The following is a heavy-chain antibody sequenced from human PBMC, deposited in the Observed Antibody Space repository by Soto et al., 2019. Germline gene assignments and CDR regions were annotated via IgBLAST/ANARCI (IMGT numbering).Heavy chain of an antibody. D-gene: IGHD5-12*01. J-gene: IGHJ3*02. V-gene: IGHV3-23*01. CDR3: ASQVEMATISGDAFDI. Sequence: GESLKISCAASGFTSSSYAMSWVRQAPGKGLEWVSAISGSGGSTYYADSVKGRFTISRDNSKNTLYLQMNSLRAEDTAVYYCASQVEMATISGDAFDIWGQGTMVTVSS. CDR1: GFTSSSYA. CDR2: ISGSGGST.